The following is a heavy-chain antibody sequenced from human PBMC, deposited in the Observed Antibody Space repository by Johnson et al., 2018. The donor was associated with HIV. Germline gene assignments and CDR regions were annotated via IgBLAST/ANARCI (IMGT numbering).Heavy chain of an antibody. V-gene: IGHV3-74*03. J-gene: IGHJ3*01. D-gene: IGHD6-19*01. Sequence: VQLVESGGGLVQPGGSLRLSCAASGFIFRNYWMHWVRQTPGKGLVWVARIYSAGSDTAYADSVKGRFTISRDNAKKTLYLQMNSLRAEDTAVYYCARKQWLEIPSDALDVWGQGTMVTVSS. CDR1: GFIFRNYW. CDR3: ARKQWLEIPSDALDV. CDR2: IYSAGSDT.